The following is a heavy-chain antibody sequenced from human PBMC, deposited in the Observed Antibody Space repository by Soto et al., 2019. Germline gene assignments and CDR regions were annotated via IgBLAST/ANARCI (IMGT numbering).Heavy chain of an antibody. CDR1: GFTFSTYW. V-gene: IGHV3-7*01. J-gene: IGHJ4*02. CDR3: ARESHARFDK. CDR2: IDHYGSER. Sequence: GGSLRLSCAASGFTFSTYWMAWVRQAPEKGLEWVATIDHYGSERHYVDSLRGRFTISRDNAKSSLYLQINSLRAEDMAVYFCARESHARFDKWGKETLVPAS.